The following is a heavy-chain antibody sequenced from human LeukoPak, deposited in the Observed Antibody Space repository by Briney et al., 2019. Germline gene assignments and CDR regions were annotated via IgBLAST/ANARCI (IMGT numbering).Heavy chain of an antibody. J-gene: IGHJ4*02. CDR1: GFNFGDFA. CDR2: VYYDGST. CDR3: VRGLTGYSYFFDY. D-gene: IGHD1-20*01. V-gene: IGHV4-30-4*08. Sequence: LRLSCTVSGFNFGDFAMSWVRQPPGKGLEWIGYVYYDGSTYYHPSLQSRLAISVDTSKNQFSLNLTSVTAADTAVYYCVRGLTGYSYFFDYWGQGALVTVSS.